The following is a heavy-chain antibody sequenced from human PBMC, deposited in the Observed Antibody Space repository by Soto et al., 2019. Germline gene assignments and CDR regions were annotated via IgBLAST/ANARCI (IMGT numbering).Heavy chain of an antibody. CDR1: GGTFSSYA. V-gene: IGHV1-69*12. Sequence: QVQLVQSGAEVKKPGSSVKVSCKASGGTFSSYAISWVRQAPGQGLEWMGGIIPIFGTANYAQKFQGRVTITAEESTSTAYMELSSLRSEDTAVYYCARETAYYDSSGSVGFDYWGQGTLVTVSS. J-gene: IGHJ4*02. D-gene: IGHD3-22*01. CDR2: IIPIFGTA. CDR3: ARETAYYDSSGSVGFDY.